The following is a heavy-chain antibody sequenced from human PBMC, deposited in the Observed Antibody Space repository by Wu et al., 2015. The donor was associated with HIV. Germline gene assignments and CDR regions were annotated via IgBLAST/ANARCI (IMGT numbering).Heavy chain of an antibody. CDR3: ARGYGGSAYYYYYMDV. V-gene: IGHV1-8*03. CDR1: GYTFTSYD. Sequence: QVQLVQSGAEVKKPGASVKVSCKASGYTFTSYDINWVRQATGQGLEWMGWMNPKSGNTGYAQKFQGRVTITRNTSISTAYMELSSLRSEDTAVYFCARGYGGSAYYYYYMDVWGKGTTVTVSS. J-gene: IGHJ6*03. D-gene: IGHD4-23*01. CDR2: MNPKSGNT.